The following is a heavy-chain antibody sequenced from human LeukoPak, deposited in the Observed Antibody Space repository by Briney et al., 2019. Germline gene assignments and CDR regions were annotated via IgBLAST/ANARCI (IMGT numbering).Heavy chain of an antibody. CDR3: AKVGVAGPFDY. CDR2: ISGSGAST. CDR1: GFTFSSYA. D-gene: IGHD6-19*01. J-gene: IGHJ4*02. V-gene: IGHV3-23*01. Sequence: GGSLRLSCAASGFTFSSYAMSWVRQAPGKGLEWVSTISGSGASTYYADSVKGRFTISRDNSKNTLYLQMNSLRAEDAAVYYCAKVGVAGPFDYWGQGTLVTVSS.